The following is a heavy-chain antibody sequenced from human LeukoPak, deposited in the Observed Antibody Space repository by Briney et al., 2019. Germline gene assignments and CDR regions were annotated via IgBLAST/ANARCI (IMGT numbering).Heavy chain of an antibody. CDR3: AKDRQQLAPNYYYYYGMDV. CDR2: ISGSGGST. D-gene: IGHD6-13*01. CDR1: GFTFSSYA. V-gene: IGHV3-23*01. Sequence: GGSLRLSCAASGFTFSSYAMSWVRQAPGKGLEWVSAISGSGGSTYYADSVKGRFTISRDNSKNTLYLQMNSLRAEDTAVYYCAKDRQQLAPNYYYYYGMDVWGQGTTVTVSS. J-gene: IGHJ6*02.